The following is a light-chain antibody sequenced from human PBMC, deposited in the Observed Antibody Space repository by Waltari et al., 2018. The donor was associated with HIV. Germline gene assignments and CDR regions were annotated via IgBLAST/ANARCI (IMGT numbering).Light chain of an antibody. CDR3: AAWDDNLDAYV. J-gene: IGLJ1*01. V-gene: IGLV1-44*01. CDR1: SYKIGSNT. CDR2: RND. Sequence: QSVLTQPPSASATPGQRFTISCSGRSYKIGSNTINCYRHFSGPAPKLLISRNDQRPSGVPDRFSGSKSGTSASLAITGLQSEDEADYYCAAWDDNLDAYVFGTGTKVTVL.